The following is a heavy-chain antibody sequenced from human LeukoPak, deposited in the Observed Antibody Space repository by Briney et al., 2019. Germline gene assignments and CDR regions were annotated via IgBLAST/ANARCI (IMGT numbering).Heavy chain of an antibody. Sequence: TSETLSLTCTVSGGSISSYYWTWIRQPPGKELEWIGYIYYSGTTNYNPSFDKSRVTISLDTSKNQFSLKLSSVTAADTALYYCPRGYSSSSYYFEYWGQGILVTVSS. V-gene: IGHV4-59*01. CDR3: PRGYSSSSYYFEY. D-gene: IGHD6-6*01. J-gene: IGHJ4*02. CDR2: IYYSGTT. CDR1: GGSISSYY.